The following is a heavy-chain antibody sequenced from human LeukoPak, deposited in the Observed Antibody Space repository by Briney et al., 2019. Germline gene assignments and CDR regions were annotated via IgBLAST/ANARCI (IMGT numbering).Heavy chain of an antibody. D-gene: IGHD2-21*02. CDR2: ISNSGGTK. J-gene: IGHJ4*02. CDR1: GFTFRSYE. Sequence: PGGSLRLSCAASGFTFRSYEMNWVRQAPGKGLEWVSYISNSGGTKYYAGSVRGRFTISRDNAKNSLYLQMNSLRAEDTAVYYCARECGGDCYSDPFDYWGQGTLVTVSS. V-gene: IGHV3-48*03. CDR3: ARECGGDCYSDPFDY.